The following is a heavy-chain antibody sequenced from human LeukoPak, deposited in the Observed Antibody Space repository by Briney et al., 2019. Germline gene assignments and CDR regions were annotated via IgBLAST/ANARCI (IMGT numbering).Heavy chain of an antibody. CDR3: AREAPLRGDYLDY. V-gene: IGHV7-4-1*02. D-gene: IGHD3-10*01. CDR1: GYTFTSYA. CDR2: INTNTGNP. J-gene: IGHJ4*02. Sequence: ASVKFSCKASGYTFTSYAMNWVRQAPGQGLEWMGWINTNTGNPTYAQGFTGRFVFSLDTSVSTAYLQVSSLKAEDTAVYYCAREAPLRGDYLDYWGQGTLVTVSS.